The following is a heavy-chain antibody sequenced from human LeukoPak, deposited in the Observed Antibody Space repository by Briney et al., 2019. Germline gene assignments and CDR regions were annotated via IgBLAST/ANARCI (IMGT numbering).Heavy chain of an antibody. Sequence: GESLKISCKGSGYSFTSYWIGWVRQMPGKGLEWLGLIYPGNSDTRYSPFFQGQVTFSVDTSISTAYLHWGGLKASDTAMYYCARFALTSSLDYWGQGTLVTVSS. CDR2: IYPGNSDT. D-gene: IGHD6-13*01. CDR3: ARFALTSSLDY. J-gene: IGHJ4*02. V-gene: IGHV5-51*01. CDR1: GYSFTSYW.